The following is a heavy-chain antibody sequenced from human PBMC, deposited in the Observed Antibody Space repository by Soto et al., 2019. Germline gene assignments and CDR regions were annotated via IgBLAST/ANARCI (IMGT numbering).Heavy chain of an antibody. V-gene: IGHV3-21*02. CDR2: IGNSNNPT. CDR1: GFTFSDYS. D-gene: IGHD2-15*01. CDR3: AREEGYCNGVPCYRGAFDF. Sequence: EVQLVESGGGLVKPGGSPRLSCAASGFTFSDYSMLWVRQAPGKGLEWLAFIGNSNNPTFYADSVRGRFTISRDNPKNSVYLQMNSLREEDTAVYFCAREEGYCNGVPCYRGAFDFWGQGTIVTVSS. J-gene: IGHJ3*01.